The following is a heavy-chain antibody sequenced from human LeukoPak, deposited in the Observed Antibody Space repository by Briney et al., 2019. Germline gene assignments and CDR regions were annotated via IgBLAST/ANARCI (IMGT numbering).Heavy chain of an antibody. V-gene: IGHV4-38-2*02. CDR2: IYYSGST. CDR1: GYSISSGYY. D-gene: IGHD6-13*01. Sequence: SETLSLTCTVSGYSISSGYYWGWIRQPPGKGLEWIGSIYYSGSTYYNPSLKSRVTISVDTSKNQFSLKLSSVTAADTAVYYCARHSSSSWTTGFDIWGQGTMVTVSS. CDR3: ARHSSSSWTTGFDI. J-gene: IGHJ3*02.